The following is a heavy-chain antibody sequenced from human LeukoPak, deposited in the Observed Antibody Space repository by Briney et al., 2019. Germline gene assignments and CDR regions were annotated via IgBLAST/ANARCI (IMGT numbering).Heavy chain of an antibody. CDR1: GGSISSGSYY. CDR2: IYTSGST. Sequence: SETLSLTCSVSGGSISSGSYYWSWIRQPAGKGLEWIGRIYTSGSTNYNPSLKSRVTISVDTSKNQFSLKLSSVTAADTAVYYCARDVVAARGSFDYWGQGTLVTVSS. J-gene: IGHJ4*02. D-gene: IGHD2-2*01. CDR3: ARDVVAARGSFDY. V-gene: IGHV4-61*02.